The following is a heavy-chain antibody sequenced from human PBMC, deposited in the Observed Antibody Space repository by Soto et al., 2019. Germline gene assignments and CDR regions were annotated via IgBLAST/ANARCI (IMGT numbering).Heavy chain of an antibody. CDR2: IRSKAYGGTT. J-gene: IGHJ6*01. V-gene: IGHV3-49*04. CDR3: TRDGLQDIVVVVAADPYYYYYGMDV. D-gene: IGHD2-15*01. CDR1: GFTFGDYA. Sequence: PGGSLRLSCTASGFTFGDYAMSWVRQAPGKGLEWVGFIRSKAYGGTTEYAASVKGRFTISRDDSKSIAYLQMNSLKTEDTAVYYCTRDGLQDIVVVVAADPYYYYYGMDVWGQGTTVTV.